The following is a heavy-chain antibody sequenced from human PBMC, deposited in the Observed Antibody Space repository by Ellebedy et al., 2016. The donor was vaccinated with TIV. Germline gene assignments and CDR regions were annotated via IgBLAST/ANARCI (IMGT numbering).Heavy chain of an antibody. Sequence: GESLKISCAASGFTFSSNWMHWVRQGPGKGLVWVSRINTDGSSIAYADSVKGRFTISRDNAKNTLYLQMNSLRAEDTAVYHCARDLTGTYYGRFDSWGQGTLVTVSS. CDR1: GFTFSSNW. V-gene: IGHV3-74*01. D-gene: IGHD4-17*01. J-gene: IGHJ4*02. CDR3: ARDLTGTYYGRFDS. CDR2: INTDGSSI.